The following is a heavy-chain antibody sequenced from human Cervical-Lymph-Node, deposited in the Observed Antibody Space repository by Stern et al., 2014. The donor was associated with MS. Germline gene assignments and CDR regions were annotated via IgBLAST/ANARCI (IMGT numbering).Heavy chain of an antibody. CDR2: IKQDGRDK. CDR3: ARGALTLVTPYFDY. V-gene: IGHV3-7*01. Sequence: EVQLVESGGGLVQPGGSLRLSCAASGFTFSSYWMRWVRQAPGKGLEWVANIKQDGRDKYYVDSGKGRFTISRDNAKNSLYLKMNSLRAEDAAVYYCARGALTLVTPYFDYWGQGTLVTVSS. J-gene: IGHJ4*02. D-gene: IGHD4-23*01. CDR1: GFTFSSYW.